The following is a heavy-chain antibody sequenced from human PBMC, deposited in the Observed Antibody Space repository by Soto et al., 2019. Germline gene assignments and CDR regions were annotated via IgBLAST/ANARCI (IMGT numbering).Heavy chain of an antibody. Sequence: QVKVVQSGAEVKKPGASVKVSCKASGYTFTGYYIHWVRQAPGQGLEWMGWINPNSGDTSYAPKFQGWVTMTRDTSSGTAYVELGRLKSDGTAVYYCARSNVLRFAGDVWGQGTTVTLSS. CDR1: GYTFTGYY. J-gene: IGHJ6*02. CDR3: ARSNVLRFAGDV. D-gene: IGHD3-3*01. V-gene: IGHV1-2*04. CDR2: INPNSGDT.